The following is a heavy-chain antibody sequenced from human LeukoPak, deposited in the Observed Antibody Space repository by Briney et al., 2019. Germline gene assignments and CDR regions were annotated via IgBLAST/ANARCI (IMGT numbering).Heavy chain of an antibody. J-gene: IGHJ3*02. V-gene: IGHV3-64*01. CDR2: ISSNGGST. CDR3: ARVDSDDAFDI. D-gene: IGHD3/OR15-3a*01. Sequence: GGSLRLSCAASGFTFSSYAMHWVRQAPGKGLEYVSAISSNGGSTYYANSVKGRFTISRDNSKNTLYLQMGSLRAEDMAVYYRARVDSDDAFDIWGQGTMVTVSS. CDR1: GFTFSSYA.